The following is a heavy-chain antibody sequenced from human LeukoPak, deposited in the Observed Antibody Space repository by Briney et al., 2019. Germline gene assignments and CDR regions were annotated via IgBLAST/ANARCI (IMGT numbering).Heavy chain of an antibody. CDR1: GGSISSYY. V-gene: IGHV4-59*01. J-gene: IGHJ3*02. Sequence: PSETLSLTCTVSGGSISSYYWSWIRQPPGKGLEWIGYIYYGGSTNYNPSLKSRVTISVDTSKNQFSLKLSSVTAADTAVYYCARGPYDYGDYSDAFDIWGQGTMVTVSS. CDR3: ARGPYDYGDYSDAFDI. D-gene: IGHD4-17*01. CDR2: IYYGGST.